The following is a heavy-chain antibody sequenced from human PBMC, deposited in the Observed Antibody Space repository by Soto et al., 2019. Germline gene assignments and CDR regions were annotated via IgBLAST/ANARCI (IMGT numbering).Heavy chain of an antibody. CDR2: INEDGSQT. CDR1: GFSFSNSW. J-gene: IGHJ4*02. V-gene: IGHV3-7*01. Sequence: EVRLVESGGGLVQRGGSLRLSCAASGFSFSNSWMDWVRQAPGKGLEWVANINEDGSQTYYVDSVKGRFTVSRDNDENSMYLQMNSLRVEDTAVYYCSWSLNYWGQGVLVTVSS. CDR3: SWSLNY. D-gene: IGHD1-26*01.